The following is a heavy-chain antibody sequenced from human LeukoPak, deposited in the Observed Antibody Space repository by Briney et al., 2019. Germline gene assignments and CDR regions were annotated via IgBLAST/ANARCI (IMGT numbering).Heavy chain of an antibody. V-gene: IGHV3-23*01. D-gene: IGHD3-22*01. CDR1: GFTFGIYA. Sequence: QPGGSLRLSCAASGFTFGIYAMSWVRQAPGKGLQWVSSITSSGDGTYYADSVKGRFAISRDNSENMLYLQMNSLRVEDTAVYFCAKDRPNYYGSNGHYYRRDGDYWGQGTLVTVSS. CDR3: AKDRPNYYGSNGHYYRRDGDY. CDR2: ITSSGDGT. J-gene: IGHJ4*02.